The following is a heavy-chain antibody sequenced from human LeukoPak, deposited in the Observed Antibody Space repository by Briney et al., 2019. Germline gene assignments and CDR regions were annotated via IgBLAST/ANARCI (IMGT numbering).Heavy chain of an antibody. CDR3: ARDLAYSRLDY. D-gene: IGHD5-18*01. J-gene: IGHJ4*02. V-gene: IGHV3-7*01. CDR1: AFIFSGHW. CDR2: INPDGNKK. Sequence: GGSLRLSCEGSAFIFSGHWMNWVRQTPGKGLEWVASINPDGNKKYSADSVRGRFTISRDNAENSLYLQMNSLRVEDTAFYYCARDLAYSRLDYWGQGMLVTVSS.